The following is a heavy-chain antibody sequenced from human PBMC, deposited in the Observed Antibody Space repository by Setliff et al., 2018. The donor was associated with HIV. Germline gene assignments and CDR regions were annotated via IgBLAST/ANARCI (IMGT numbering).Heavy chain of an antibody. V-gene: IGHV3-7*05. CDR1: GFTFSSYW. CDR3: ARDEDGYNFGLDY. J-gene: IGHJ4*02. D-gene: IGHD5-12*01. CDR2: IKQDGSEK. Sequence: PGGSLRLSCAASGFTFSSYWMSWVRQAPGKGLEWVANIKQDGSEKYYVDSVKGRFTISRDNAKNSLYLQMNSLRAEDTAVYYCARDEDGYNFGLDYWGQGTLVTVSS.